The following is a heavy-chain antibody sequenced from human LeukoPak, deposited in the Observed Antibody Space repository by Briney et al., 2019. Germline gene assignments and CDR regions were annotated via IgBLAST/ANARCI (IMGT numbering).Heavy chain of an antibody. CDR2: INPNSGGT. V-gene: IGHV1-2*02. CDR3: AIANYDILTGYYYLDY. CDR1: GYTFTVYY. J-gene: IGHJ4*02. Sequence: GASVTVSFKASGYTFTVYYMHWVRQAPGQGREWMGWINPNSGGTNYAQKFQGRVTMTRDTSISTAYMELSRLRSDDTAVYYCAIANYDILTGYYYLDYWGQGTLVTVSS. D-gene: IGHD3-9*01.